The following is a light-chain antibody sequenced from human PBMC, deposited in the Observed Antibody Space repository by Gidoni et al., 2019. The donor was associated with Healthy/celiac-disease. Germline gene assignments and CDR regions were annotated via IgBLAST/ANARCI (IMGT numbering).Light chain of an antibody. CDR1: SSDVGGYNY. CDR2: EVS. V-gene: IGLV2-14*01. J-gene: IGLJ2*01. CDR3: SSYTSSSTV. Sequence: QSALTQPASVSGSPGQSITISCTGTSSDVGGYNYVSWYQQHPGKAPKLMIYEVSHRPSGVSNRFSGSKSGNTASLTISGLHAEDEADYYCSSYTSSSTVFGGGTKLTVL.